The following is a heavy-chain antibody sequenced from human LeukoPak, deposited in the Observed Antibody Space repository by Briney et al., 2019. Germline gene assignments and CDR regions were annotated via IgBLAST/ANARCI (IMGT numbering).Heavy chain of an antibody. Sequence: GGSLRLSCAASGFTVSSSYMSWVRQAPGKGLEWVSGIYSGGSTYYADSVKGRFTISRDNAKNSLYLQMNSLRAEDTAVYYCARDGSDYYGSGSYYLDYWGQGTLVTVSS. V-gene: IGHV3-66*01. CDR3: ARDGSDYYGSGSYYLDY. D-gene: IGHD3-10*01. J-gene: IGHJ4*02. CDR2: IYSGGST. CDR1: GFTVSSSY.